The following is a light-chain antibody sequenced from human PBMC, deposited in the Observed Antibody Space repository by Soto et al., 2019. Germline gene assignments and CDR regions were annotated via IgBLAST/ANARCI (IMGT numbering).Light chain of an antibody. CDR2: XXX. V-gene: IGKV3-20*01. J-gene: IGKJ5*01. Sequence: EIVLTQSPGTLSLSPGERATLSCRASQSVSSSYLAWCQQRPGQXPXIXXYXXXTRDAGITDRFSGSGSGTDFTLTISSLQSEDFAVYYCQQYNNWPPITFGQVTRLEIK. CDR1: QSVSSSY. CDR3: QQYNNWPPIT.